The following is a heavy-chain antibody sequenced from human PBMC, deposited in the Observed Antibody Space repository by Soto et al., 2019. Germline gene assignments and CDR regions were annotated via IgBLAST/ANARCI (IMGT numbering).Heavy chain of an antibody. CDR1: GGSISSGGYY. D-gene: IGHD6-13*01. CDR2: IYYSGST. Sequence: QVQLQESGPGLVKPSQTLSLTCTVSGGSISSGGYYWSWIRQHPGKGLEWIGYIYYSGSTYYNPSLKSRVTISVDTSKNQFSRKLSSVTAADTAVYYCATPGRYSSSWYYFDYWGQGTLVTVSS. CDR3: ATPGRYSSSWYYFDY. J-gene: IGHJ4*02. V-gene: IGHV4-31*03.